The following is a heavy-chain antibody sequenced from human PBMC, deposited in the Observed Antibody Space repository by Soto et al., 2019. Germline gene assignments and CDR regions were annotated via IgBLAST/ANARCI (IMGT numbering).Heavy chain of an antibody. CDR2: ITAYNGNT. V-gene: IGHV1-18*04. CDR3: ARVQVRDGYFDS. CDR1: GYTFTSYG. J-gene: IGHJ4*02. D-gene: IGHD6-13*01. Sequence: ASVKVSCKASGYTFTSYGISWVRQAPGQGLEWMGWITAYNGNTNHAQNLQGRVTMTTDTSTSTAYIELRRRRSEATAVYYGARVQVRDGYFDSWGQGTLVTFSS.